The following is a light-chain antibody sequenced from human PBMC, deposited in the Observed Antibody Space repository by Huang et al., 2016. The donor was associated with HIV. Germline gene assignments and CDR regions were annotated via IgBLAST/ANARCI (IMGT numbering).Light chain of an antibody. V-gene: IGKV3-15*01. CDR1: HNVNSN. Sequence: ILMTQSPATLSVSPGERVTLSCRASHNVNSNLAWYQQKRGQPPRLVIYGVSSRANGIPDRFSGSGSGTEFTLTISRLQSEDFAVYYCQQYNSWPPWAFGQGTTVEIK. J-gene: IGKJ1*01. CDR3: QQYNSWPPWA. CDR2: GVS.